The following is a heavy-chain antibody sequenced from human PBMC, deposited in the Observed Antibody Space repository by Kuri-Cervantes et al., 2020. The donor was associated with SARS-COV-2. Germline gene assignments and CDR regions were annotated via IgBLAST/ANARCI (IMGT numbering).Heavy chain of an antibody. J-gene: IGHJ6*03. Sequence: GESLKISWAVSGFTFSSYGMHWVRQAPGKGLEWVAFIRYDGSNKYYADSVKGRFTISRDNSKNTLYLQMNSLRAEDTAVYYCAKDPVYYYYYMDVWGKGTTVTVSS. CDR2: IRYDGSNK. V-gene: IGHV3-30*02. CDR1: GFTFSSYG. CDR3: AKDPVYYYYYMDV.